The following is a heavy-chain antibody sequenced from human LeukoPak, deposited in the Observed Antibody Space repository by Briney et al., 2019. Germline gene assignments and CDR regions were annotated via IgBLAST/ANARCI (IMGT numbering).Heavy chain of an antibody. Sequence: PSETLSLTCAVYGGSFSGYYWSWIRQPPGKGLEWIGEINHSGSTNYNPSLKSRVTISVDTSKNQFSLKLSSVTAADTAVYYCARSDVLQYYDFWSGFLSSGGMDVWGQGTTVTVS. J-gene: IGHJ6*02. CDR1: GGSFSGYY. CDR3: ARSDVLQYYDFWSGFLSSGGMDV. V-gene: IGHV4-34*01. CDR2: INHSGST. D-gene: IGHD3-3*01.